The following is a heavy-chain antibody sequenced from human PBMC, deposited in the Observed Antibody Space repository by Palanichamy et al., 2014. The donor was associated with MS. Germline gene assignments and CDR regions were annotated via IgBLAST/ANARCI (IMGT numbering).Heavy chain of an antibody. D-gene: IGHD1-1*01. V-gene: IGHV4-39*01. CDR3: ARRPWGWNHNWFDP. J-gene: IGHJ5*02. CDR1: VAPSAVVVTT. Sequence: QLQESGPGLVKPSGGPCPSPALSLVAPSAVVVTTGAGSASPRGKGLEWIGSIYYSGSTYYNPSLKSRVTISVDTSKNQFSLKLSSVTAADTAVYYCARRPWGWNHNWFDPWGQGTLVTVSS. CDR2: IYYSGST.